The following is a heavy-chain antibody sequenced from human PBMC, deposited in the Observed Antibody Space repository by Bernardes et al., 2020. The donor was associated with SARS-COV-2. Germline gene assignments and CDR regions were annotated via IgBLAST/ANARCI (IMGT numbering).Heavy chain of an antibody. CDR2: IYPGDSDT. CDR3: ATVLTFGGVIVYFDY. J-gene: IGHJ4*02. D-gene: IGHD3-16*02. Sequence: GESLKISCKGSGYSFTSYWIGWVRQMPGKGLEWMGIIYPGDSDTRYSPSFQGQVTISADKSISTAYLQWSSLKASDTAMYYCATVLTFGGVIVYFDYWGQGTLVTVSS. V-gene: IGHV5-51*01. CDR1: GYSFTSYW.